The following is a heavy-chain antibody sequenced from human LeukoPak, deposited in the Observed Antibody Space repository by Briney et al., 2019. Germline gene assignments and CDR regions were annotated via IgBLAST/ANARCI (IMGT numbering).Heavy chain of an antibody. J-gene: IGHJ4*02. D-gene: IGHD1-1*01. CDR3: AKISTTGKRDFDY. V-gene: IGHV1-69*02. CDR1: GGTFSSYT. Sequence: SVKVSCKASGGTFSSYTISWVRQAPGQGLEWMGRIIPILGIANYAQKFQGRVTITADKSTSTAYMELSSLRSEDKAVYYCAKISTTGKRDFDYWGQGTLVTVST. CDR2: IIPILGIA.